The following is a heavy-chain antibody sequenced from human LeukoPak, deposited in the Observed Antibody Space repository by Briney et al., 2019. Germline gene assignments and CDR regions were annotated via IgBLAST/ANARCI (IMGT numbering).Heavy chain of an antibody. V-gene: IGHV4-39*01. CDR1: XYX. CDR3: AGKVAVAGKHAFDI. Sequence: XYXWXXXXQXPGKGLEXIGSIYYSGSTYYNPSLKSLVTISVDTSKNQFSLKLSSVTAADTAVYYCAGKVAVAGKHAFDIWGQGTMVTVSS. CDR2: IYYSGST. D-gene: IGHD6-19*01. J-gene: IGHJ3*02.